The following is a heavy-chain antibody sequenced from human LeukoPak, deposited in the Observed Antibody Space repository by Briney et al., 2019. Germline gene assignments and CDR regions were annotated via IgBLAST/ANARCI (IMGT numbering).Heavy chain of an antibody. J-gene: IGHJ2*01. CDR2: IRTTGDT. CDR3: AGGVSYYYDNSGHPGWYFDL. D-gene: IGHD3-22*01. V-gene: IGHV3-13*01. Sequence: GGSLRLSCAVSGFTFNYYDMHWVRHAPGKRLEWVSAIRTTGDTHYPDSVKGRFAMSREDAKNSVHLQMNTLRAGDTAVYYCAGGVSYYYDNSGHPGWYFDLWGRGTLVTVSS. CDR1: GFTFNYYD.